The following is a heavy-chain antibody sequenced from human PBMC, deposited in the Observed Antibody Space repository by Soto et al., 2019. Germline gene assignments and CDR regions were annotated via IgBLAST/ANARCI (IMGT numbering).Heavy chain of an antibody. Sequence: EVQLLESGGGLVQPGGSLRLSCAASGFTFSSYAMSWVRQAPGKGLEWVATISGSGGSTYYADSVKGRFTISRDNSKNTLYLQINSLRAEDTAVYYCERSYGLSRLDYWGPGTLVTVSS. CDR2: ISGSGGST. D-gene: IGHD4-17*01. J-gene: IGHJ4*02. CDR3: ERSYGLSRLDY. CDR1: GFTFSSYA. V-gene: IGHV3-23*01.